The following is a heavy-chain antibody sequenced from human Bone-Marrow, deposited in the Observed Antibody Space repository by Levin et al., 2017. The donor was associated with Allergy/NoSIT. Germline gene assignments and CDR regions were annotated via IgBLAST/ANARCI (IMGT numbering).Heavy chain of an antibody. D-gene: IGHD4-11*01. Sequence: ASVKVSCKASGYTFTSYSIHWVRQAPGQRLEWMGWINGGNGNTKSSQKFQGRATITRDTSASTFYMDLSSLRSEDTAVYYCARDRAGVTTDDAFDIWGQGTMVTVS. CDR3: ARDRAGVTTDDAFDI. J-gene: IGHJ3*02. CDR1: GYTFTSYS. V-gene: IGHV1-3*01. CDR2: INGGNGNT.